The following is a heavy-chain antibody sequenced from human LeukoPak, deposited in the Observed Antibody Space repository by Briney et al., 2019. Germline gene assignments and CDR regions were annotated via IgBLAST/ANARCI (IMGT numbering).Heavy chain of an antibody. Sequence: GESLKISCKGSGYSFTSYWIGWVRQMPGKGLEWMGIIYPGNSDTRYSPSFQGQVTISADKSISTAYLQWSSLKASDTAMYYCARPYKHCSSTSCYTAEAFDIWGQGTTVTVSS. CDR3: ARPYKHCSSTSCYTAEAFDI. CDR2: IYPGNSDT. J-gene: IGHJ3*02. CDR1: GYSFTSYW. D-gene: IGHD2-2*02. V-gene: IGHV5-51*01.